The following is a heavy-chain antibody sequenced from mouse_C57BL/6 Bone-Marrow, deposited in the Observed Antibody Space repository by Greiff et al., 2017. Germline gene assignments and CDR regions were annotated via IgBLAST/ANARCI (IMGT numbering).Heavy chain of an antibody. CDR1: GYPFTSYD. V-gene: IGHV1-85*01. Sequence: LVESGPELVKPGASVKFSCKASGYPFTSYDINWVKRRPGQGLGWIGWIYPRDGSTKYNGKFKGKATLTVDTSSSTAYMELHSLTSEDSAVYVCARDYGSSYWYFDVWGTGTTVTVSS. CDR2: IYPRDGST. CDR3: ARDYGSSYWYFDV. J-gene: IGHJ1*03. D-gene: IGHD1-1*01.